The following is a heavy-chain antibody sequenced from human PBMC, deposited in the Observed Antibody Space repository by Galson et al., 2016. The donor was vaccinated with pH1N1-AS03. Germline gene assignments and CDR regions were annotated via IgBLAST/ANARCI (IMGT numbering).Heavy chain of an antibody. CDR3: ARPLAVTDAFDI. D-gene: IGHD2-21*02. J-gene: IGHJ3*02. CDR2: IYYSGTT. CDR1: GDSISSSRFY. V-gene: IGHV4-39*01. Sequence: SETLSLTCKVFGDSISSSRFYWGWIRQPPGKGLEWIGSIYYSGTTYYTSSLKSRVTISVDTSKNEFSLRLTSVTAADTAVYYCARPLAVTDAFDIWGQGTMVTIS.